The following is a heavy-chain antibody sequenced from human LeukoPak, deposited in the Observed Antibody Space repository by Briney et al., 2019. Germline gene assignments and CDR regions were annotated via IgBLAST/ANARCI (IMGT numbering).Heavy chain of an antibody. V-gene: IGHV3-43D*03. CDR3: AKGYSSALYYYMDV. CDR1: CISIGYYI. J-gene: IGHJ6*03. D-gene: IGHD6-25*01. Sequence: GGVLGTSCASACISIGYYIIRLGRPTPGEGLGLGSLISWDGGSTYHADSVKGRFTISRENSKNSLYLQMNSLRAEDTALYYCAKGYSSALYYYMDVWGKGTTVTVSS. CDR2: ISWDGGST.